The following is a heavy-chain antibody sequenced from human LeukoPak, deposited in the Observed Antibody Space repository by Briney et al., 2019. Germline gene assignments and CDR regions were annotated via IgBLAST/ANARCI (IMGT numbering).Heavy chain of an antibody. Sequence: GGSLRLSCAASGFSIGDHAMHWVRQAPGKGLEWVSGISWNSGSIGYADSVKGRFTISRDNAKNSLYLQMNSLRAEDTALYYCAKDKSYGDPEDPHAFDIWGQGTMVTVSS. CDR2: ISWNSGSI. V-gene: IGHV3-9*01. CDR3: AKDKSYGDPEDPHAFDI. CDR1: GFSIGDHA. J-gene: IGHJ3*02. D-gene: IGHD4-17*01.